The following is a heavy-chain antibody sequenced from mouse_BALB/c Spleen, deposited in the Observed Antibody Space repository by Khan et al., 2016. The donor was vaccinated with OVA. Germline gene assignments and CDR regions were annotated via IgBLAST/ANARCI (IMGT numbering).Heavy chain of an antibody. D-gene: IGHD1-1*01. CDR2: IYPYNDDT. J-gene: IGHJ3*01. Sequence: VQLPQSGPELVKPGASVKMSCKASGYTFTSYLIHWVKQKPGQGLECIGYIYPYNDDTKYIEKFKCQATLTSDKSSSTSYMDLSSLTSEDSAVYFCATQGSTYTWFTYWGQGTLVSVSA. V-gene: IGHV1S136*01. CDR3: ATQGSTYTWFTY. CDR1: GYTFTSYL.